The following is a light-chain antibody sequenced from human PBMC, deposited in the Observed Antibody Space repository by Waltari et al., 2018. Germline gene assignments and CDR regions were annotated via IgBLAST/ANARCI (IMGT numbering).Light chain of an antibody. V-gene: IGLV2-18*01. J-gene: IGLJ3*02. CDR3: NLYAGSSTLGV. CDR2: DVS. Sequence: QSALTQPPSVSGSPGQSVTISCTGISHDGGGSARVPWYQQSPGAAPKLMISDVSNRPSGVPDRFSGSKSGNTTSLTISGLQAEDEADYYCNLYAGSSTLGVFGGGTKLTVL. CDR1: SHDGGGSAR.